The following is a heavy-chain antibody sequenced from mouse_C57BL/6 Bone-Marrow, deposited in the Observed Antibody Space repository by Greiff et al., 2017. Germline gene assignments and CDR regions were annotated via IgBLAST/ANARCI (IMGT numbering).Heavy chain of an antibody. Sequence: VQRVESGAELVKPGASVKISCKASGYTFTDYYINWVKQRPGQGLEWIGKIGPGSGSTYYNEKFKGKATLTADKSSSTAYMQLSSLTSEDSAVYFCAKFITTVVATDFYAMDYWGQGTSVTVSS. CDR3: AKFITTVVATDFYAMDY. D-gene: IGHD1-1*01. V-gene: IGHV1-77*01. CDR1: GYTFTDYY. J-gene: IGHJ4*01. CDR2: IGPGSGST.